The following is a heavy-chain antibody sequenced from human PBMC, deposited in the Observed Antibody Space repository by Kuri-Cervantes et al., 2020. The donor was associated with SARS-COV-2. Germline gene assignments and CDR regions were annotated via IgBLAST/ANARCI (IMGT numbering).Heavy chain of an antibody. D-gene: IGHD1-1*01. V-gene: IGHV3-21*01. CDR1: GYSFTSYW. J-gene: IGHJ4*02. Sequence: GESLKISCKGSGYSFTSYWIGWVRQAPGKGLEWVCSISSSNTYIYYADSVKGRFTISRDNAKNSLYLQMNSLRAEDTAVYYCAKRGGEYWGQGILVTVSS. CDR2: ISSSNTYI. CDR3: AKRGGEY.